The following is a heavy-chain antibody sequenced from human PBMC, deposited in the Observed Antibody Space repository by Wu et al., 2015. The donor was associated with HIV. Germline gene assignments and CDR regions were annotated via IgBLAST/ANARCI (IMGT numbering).Heavy chain of an antibody. J-gene: IGHJ5*02. D-gene: IGHD2-15*01. Sequence: QVQLQQWGAGLLKPSETLSLTCGVNGGSFSGYYRIWIRQPPGKGLEWIGDIGHSESATYNPSLKSRVTISGDTSKKQFFLNLKSVTAADTAVYFCARGYCSGGTCHGFQLWGQGTLVIVSS. CDR3: ARGYCSGGTCHGFQL. CDR2: IGHSESA. CDR1: GGSFSGYY. V-gene: IGHV4-34*02.